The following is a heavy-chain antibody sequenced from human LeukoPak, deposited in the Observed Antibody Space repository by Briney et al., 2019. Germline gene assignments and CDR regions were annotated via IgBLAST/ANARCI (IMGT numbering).Heavy chain of an antibody. J-gene: IGHJ3*02. CDR2: IYYSGST. CDR1: GGSISSYY. Sequence: SETLSLTCTDSGGSISSYYWSWIRQPPGKGLEWIGYIYYSGSTNYNPSLKSRVTISVDTSKNQFSLKLSSVTAADTAVYYCAREVTMIVVAKGAFDIWGQGTMVTVSS. V-gene: IGHV4-59*01. D-gene: IGHD3-22*01. CDR3: AREVTMIVVAKGAFDI.